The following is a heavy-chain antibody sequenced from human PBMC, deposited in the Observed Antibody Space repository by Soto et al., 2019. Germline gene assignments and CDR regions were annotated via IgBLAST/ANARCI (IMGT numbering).Heavy chain of an antibody. V-gene: IGHV4-59*01. CDR2: VYYSGAT. Sequence: PAETLTLTCTVSGDCMKNNYWGWIRHAPGKGLEWIGYVYYSGATNCNPSLKSRDSMTPHPSRNHFSLKLISVTAAAAAVYDSARYMGDWEASNYYYGMDVWGQGTMVTVSS. CDR1: GDCMKNNY. D-gene: IGHD1-26*01. J-gene: IGHJ6*02. CDR3: ARYMGDWEASNYYYGMDV.